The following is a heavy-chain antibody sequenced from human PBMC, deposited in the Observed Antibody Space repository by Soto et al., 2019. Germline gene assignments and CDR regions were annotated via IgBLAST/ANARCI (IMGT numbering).Heavy chain of an antibody. CDR2: ITSDGKSK. CDR1: GFNITNHW. CDR3: ARESGDWPLNWFDP. J-gene: IGHJ5*02. V-gene: IGHV3-74*01. D-gene: IGHD2-21*02. Sequence: GVPLRLSCAASGFNITNHWMHWVRQAPGKGLVWVSRITSDGKSKAYAESVKGRFAISRDNAKNTVYLQMNGLTVEDTAVYYCARESGDWPLNWFDPWGQGTLATVSS.